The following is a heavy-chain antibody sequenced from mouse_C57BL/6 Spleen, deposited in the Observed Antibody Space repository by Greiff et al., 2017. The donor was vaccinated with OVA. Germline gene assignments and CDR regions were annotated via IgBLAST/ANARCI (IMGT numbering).Heavy chain of an antibody. Sequence: VQGVESGPELVKPGASVKISCKASGYAFSSSWMNWVKQRPGKGLEWIGRIYPGDGDTNYNGKFKGKATLTADKSSSTAYMQLSSLTSEDSAVYFCARDGYDGYYPFAYWGQGTLVTVSA. CDR3: ARDGYDGYYPFAY. D-gene: IGHD2-3*01. J-gene: IGHJ3*01. CDR1: GYAFSSSW. V-gene: IGHV1-82*01. CDR2: IYPGDGDT.